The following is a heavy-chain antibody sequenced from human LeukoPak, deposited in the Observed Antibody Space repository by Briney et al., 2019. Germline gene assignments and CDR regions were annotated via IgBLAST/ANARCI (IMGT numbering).Heavy chain of an antibody. D-gene: IGHD4-23*01. J-gene: IGHJ4*02. CDR2: IKQDGSEK. V-gene: IGHV3-7*03. CDR3: ARRAGGYSHPYDY. Sequence: GGSLRLSCAASGFTFSSYWMSWVRHAPGKGLEWVANIKQDGSEKYYVDSVKGRFTISRDNSKNTLYLQMNSLRAEDTAVYYCARRAGGYSHPYDYWGQGILVTVSS. CDR1: GFTFSSYW.